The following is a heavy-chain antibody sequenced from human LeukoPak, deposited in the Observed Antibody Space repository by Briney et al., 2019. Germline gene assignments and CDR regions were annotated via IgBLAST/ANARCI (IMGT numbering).Heavy chain of an antibody. CDR2: INPSGGST. CDR1: GYTFTSYY. Sequence: GASVKVSCKASGYTFTSYYMHWVRQAPGQGLEWMGIINPSGGSTSYAQKFQGRVTMTEDTSTHTAYMELSSLRSEDTAVYFCATHSPKWRYSGYFNFYYMDVWGKGTTVTVSS. V-gene: IGHV1-46*01. CDR3: ATHSPKWRYSGYFNFYYMDV. J-gene: IGHJ6*03. D-gene: IGHD5-12*01.